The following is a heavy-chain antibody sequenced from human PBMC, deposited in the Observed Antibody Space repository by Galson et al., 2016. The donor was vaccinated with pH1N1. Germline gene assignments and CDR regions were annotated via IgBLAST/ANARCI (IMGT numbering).Heavy chain of an antibody. J-gene: IGHJ6*02. V-gene: IGHV3-49*03. D-gene: IGHD3-10*01. CDR2: IRSKAYGGTT. CDR3: TRDGIWFGELYYYYGMDV. CDR1: GFTFGDYA. Sequence: SLRLSCAASGFTFGDYAMSWFRQAPGKGLEWVGFIRSKAYGGTTEYAASVKGRFTISRDDSKSIAYLQMNSLKTEDTAVYCCTRDGIWFGELYYYYGMDVWGQGTTVTVSS.